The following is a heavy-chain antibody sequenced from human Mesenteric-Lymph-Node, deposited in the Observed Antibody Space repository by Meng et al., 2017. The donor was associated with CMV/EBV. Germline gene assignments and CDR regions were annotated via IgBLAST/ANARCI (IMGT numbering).Heavy chain of an antibody. J-gene: IGHJ4*02. CDR3: AKDLSGGWSMDY. Sequence: CAASGFTFSPCAMHGVRQAPGKGLEWVALISKDGSYSDYADSVKGRFTVFRDDSKNTVYLQMNSLRAEDAALYYCAKDLSGGWSMDYWGQGTLVTVSS. CDR2: ISKDGSYS. V-gene: IGHV3-30*18. CDR1: GFTFSPCA. D-gene: IGHD6-19*01.